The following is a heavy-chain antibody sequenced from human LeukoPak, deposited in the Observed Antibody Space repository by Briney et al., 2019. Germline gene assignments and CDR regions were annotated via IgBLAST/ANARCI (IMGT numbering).Heavy chain of an antibody. CDR1: GGSISSSSYY. CDR2: IYYSGST. J-gene: IGHJ4*02. D-gene: IGHD3-22*01. Sequence: PSETLSLTCTVSGGSISSSSYYWGWIRQPPGKGLEWIGSIYYSGSTYYNPSLKSRVTISVDTSKNQFSLKLSSVTAADTAVYYCASLNDYYDSSLTFDYWGQGTLVTVSS. V-gene: IGHV4-39*01. CDR3: ASLNDYYDSSLTFDY.